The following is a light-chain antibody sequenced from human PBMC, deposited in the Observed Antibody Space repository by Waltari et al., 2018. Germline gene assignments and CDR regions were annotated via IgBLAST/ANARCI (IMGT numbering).Light chain of an antibody. Sequence: AIQMTQSPSSLSASVGDRVTITCRASQGIRNDLGWYQQKPGKAPNLLIYAASSLQSGVPSRCSGSGSGTDFTLTISSLQPEDFATYYCLQEYNYPRTFGQGTKLEIK. CDR2: AAS. J-gene: IGKJ2*01. CDR3: LQEYNYPRT. V-gene: IGKV1-6*01. CDR1: QGIRND.